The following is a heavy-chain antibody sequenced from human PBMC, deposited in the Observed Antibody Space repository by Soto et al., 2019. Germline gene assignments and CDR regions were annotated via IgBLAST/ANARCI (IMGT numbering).Heavy chain of an antibody. J-gene: IGHJ1*01. V-gene: IGHV4-34*01. CDR1: VGSLSGYY. D-gene: IGHD6-13*01. Sequence: VQLQQWGAGLLKTSETLSLTCAFYVGSLSGYYWSWIRQTPGKRLEWVGDINHGGSANYTPSLNSRVTFSLDPSKNQFSLTLSAVMAADTAVYNCARYSSSWSKYVQHWGRGTLVTVSS. CDR3: ARYSSSWSKYVQH. CDR2: INHGGSA.